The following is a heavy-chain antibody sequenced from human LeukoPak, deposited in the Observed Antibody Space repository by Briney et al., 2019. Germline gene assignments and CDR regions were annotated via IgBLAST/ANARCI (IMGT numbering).Heavy chain of an antibody. Sequence: ASETLSLTCTVSGGSISSSSYYWGWIRQPPGKGLEWIGSIYYSGSTYYNPSLKSRVTISVDTSKNQFSLKLSSVTAADTAVYYCARHPMSRVVVPAAMHAFDIWGQGTMVTVSS. CDR2: IYYSGST. J-gene: IGHJ3*02. CDR1: GGSISSSSYY. D-gene: IGHD2-2*01. CDR3: ARHPMSRVVVPAAMHAFDI. V-gene: IGHV4-39*01.